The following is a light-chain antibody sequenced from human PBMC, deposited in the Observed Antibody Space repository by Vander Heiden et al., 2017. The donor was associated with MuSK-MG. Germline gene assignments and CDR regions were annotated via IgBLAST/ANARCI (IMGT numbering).Light chain of an antibody. V-gene: IGLV1-36*01. Sequence: FHPPSQEVTISCTGTSNNVGSYAVGWYQQISQYHATTVMIEDSLHSGIPVRFSGSGSRTKNSLTISGLKPEDEADSYCSTWDYRISHPAVFGRGTKVTAL. CDR3: STWDYRISHPAV. J-gene: IGLJ7*02. CDR1: SNNVGSYA. CDR2: EDS.